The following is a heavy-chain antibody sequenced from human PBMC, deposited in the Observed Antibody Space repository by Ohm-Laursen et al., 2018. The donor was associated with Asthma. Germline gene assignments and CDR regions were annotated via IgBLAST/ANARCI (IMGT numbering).Heavy chain of an antibody. CDR3: ARDSGSNEAMDV. D-gene: IGHD1-26*01. Sequence: GTLSLTCPVSGGSVSGSNYYWTWIRQPPGKGLEWIGYIYGSGSTNYNPSLKSRVTISVDSKNKFSLNLSSVRAADTAVYYCARDSGSNEAMDVWGQGTSVTVSS. V-gene: IGHV4-61*01. CDR1: GGSVSGSNYY. CDR2: IYGSGST. J-gene: IGHJ6*02.